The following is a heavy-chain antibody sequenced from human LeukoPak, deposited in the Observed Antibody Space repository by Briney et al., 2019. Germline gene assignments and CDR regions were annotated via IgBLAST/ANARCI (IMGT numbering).Heavy chain of an antibody. J-gene: IGHJ4*02. CDR3: ARLPMAVTPHVDY. D-gene: IGHD2-21*02. V-gene: IGHV4-59*01. Sequence: PGGSLRLSCAASGFTLSGDYMSWIRQSPGKGLEWIGFMYYSGTTNYNPSLKSRVTISLGMSKNQFSLKLSSVTAADTAVYYCARLPMAVTPHVDYWGQGTLVTVSS. CDR2: MYYSGTT. CDR1: GFTLSGDY.